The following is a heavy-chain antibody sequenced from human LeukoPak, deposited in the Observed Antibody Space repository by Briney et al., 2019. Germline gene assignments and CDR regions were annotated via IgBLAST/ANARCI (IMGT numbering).Heavy chain of an antibody. CDR2: INPNSGGT. CDR3: ARDSGSYYVGY. D-gene: IGHD1-26*01. Sequence: ASVKVSFKASGYTFTGYYMHWVRQAPGQGLGWMGWINPNSGGTNYAQKFQGRATMTRDTSISTAYMELSRLRSDDTAVYYCARDSGSYYVGYWGQGTLVTVSS. J-gene: IGHJ4*02. CDR1: GYTFTGYY. V-gene: IGHV1-2*02.